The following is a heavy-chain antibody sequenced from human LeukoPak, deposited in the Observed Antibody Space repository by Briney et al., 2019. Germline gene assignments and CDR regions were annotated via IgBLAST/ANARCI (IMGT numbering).Heavy chain of an antibody. J-gene: IGHJ3*02. V-gene: IGHV4-39*01. CDR1: GGSISSSVYY. CDR3: AIHQMGDLDAFDI. Sequence: PSETLSLTCTVSGGSISSSVYYWGCIRQPPGKGLEWLGNIFYSGSTYYNPSLMSRVTISVDTSKNQSSLKLSSVTAADTAVYSCAIHQMGDLDAFDIWGQGTMVTVSS. D-gene: IGHD1-26*01. CDR2: IFYSGST.